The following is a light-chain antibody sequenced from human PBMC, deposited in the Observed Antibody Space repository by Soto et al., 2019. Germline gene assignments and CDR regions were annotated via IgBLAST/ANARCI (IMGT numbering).Light chain of an antibody. Sequence: DIQMTQSPSSLSASVGDRVTITCRASQSVTNYLNWYQQKPGKAPILLIYSASTLQRGVPSRFSGSGSGTDFTLTISTLQPEDFATYFCQQSYDTRMYTFGQGTKLEI. CDR1: QSVTNY. CDR2: SAS. CDR3: QQSYDTRMYT. J-gene: IGKJ2*01. V-gene: IGKV1-39*01.